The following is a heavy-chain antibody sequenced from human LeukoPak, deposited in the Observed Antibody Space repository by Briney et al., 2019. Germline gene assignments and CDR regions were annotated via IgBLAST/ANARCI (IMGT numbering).Heavy chain of an antibody. V-gene: IGHV4-38-2*01. CDR3: ARQGYYYDSSGHQSGLFDY. J-gene: IGHJ4*02. Sequence: SGTLSLTCAVSGYSISSGYYWGWIRPPPGKGLEWIGSIYHSGSTYYNPYLKSRVTISVDTSKNQFSLKLSSVTAADTAVYYCARQGYYYDSSGHQSGLFDYWGQGTLVTVSS. D-gene: IGHD3-22*01. CDR1: GYSISSGYY. CDR2: IYHSGST.